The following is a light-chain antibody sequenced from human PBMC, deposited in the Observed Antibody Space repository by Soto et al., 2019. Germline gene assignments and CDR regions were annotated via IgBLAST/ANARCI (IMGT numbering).Light chain of an antibody. V-gene: IGKV1-39*01. CDR1: QSITNY. J-gene: IGKJ4*01. CDR3: QQSNSSPPT. Sequence: DIQMTQSPSALSASVGDRVTITCRASQSITNYLNGYQHKPVQAPNFLIYAASTLQAGVPSRFRGSGSGTDFTLTISNLQPEDFATYFCQQSNSSPPTFGGGTKVEIK. CDR2: AAS.